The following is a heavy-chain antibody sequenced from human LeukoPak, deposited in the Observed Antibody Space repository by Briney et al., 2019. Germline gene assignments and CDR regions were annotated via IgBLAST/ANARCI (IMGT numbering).Heavy chain of an antibody. CDR1: AFIFSDNG. J-gene: IGHJ6*03. CDR3: ARDISNDGNYYMDV. Sequence: GGSLRLSCAASAFIFSDNGMHWVRQAPGKGMEGVALIWAGGSSGLYAGSVKGRFTISRDTKTQYLDMKRLRAEDTAVYYCARDISNDGNYYMDVWGKGTSVTVSS. D-gene: IGHD4-11*01. V-gene: IGHV3-33*01. CDR2: IWAGGSSG.